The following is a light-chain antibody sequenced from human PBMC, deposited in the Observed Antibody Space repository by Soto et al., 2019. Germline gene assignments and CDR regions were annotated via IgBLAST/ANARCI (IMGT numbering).Light chain of an antibody. Sequence: EVVMTQSPATVSVSPGERATLSCRASQSVSSNLAWYQQKPGQAPRLLIYGASTRATGTPARFSGSGSGTEFTLTISSLQSEDFAVYYCQQYNSWPPYTXXXGTKLEXK. V-gene: IGKV3-15*01. CDR1: QSVSSN. J-gene: IGKJ2*01. CDR3: QQYNSWPPYT. CDR2: GAS.